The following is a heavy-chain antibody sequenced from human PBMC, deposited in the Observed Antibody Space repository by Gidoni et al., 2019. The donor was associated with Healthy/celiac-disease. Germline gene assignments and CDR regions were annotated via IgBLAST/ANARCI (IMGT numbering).Heavy chain of an antibody. CDR2: ISSSSSTI. CDR1: GFTFSSYS. V-gene: IGHV3-48*04. J-gene: IGHJ4*02. D-gene: IGHD2-15*01. CDR3: ARDTVVVAPYFDY. Sequence: EVQLVESGGGLVQPGGSLRLSCAASGFTFSSYSMNWVRQAPGKGLEWVSYISSSSSTIYYADSVKGRFTISRDNAKNSLYLQMNSLRAEDTAVYYCARDTVVVAPYFDYWGQGTLVTVSS.